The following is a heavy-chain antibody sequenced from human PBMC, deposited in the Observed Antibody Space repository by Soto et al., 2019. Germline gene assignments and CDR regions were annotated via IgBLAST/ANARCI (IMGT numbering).Heavy chain of an antibody. V-gene: IGHV4-31*03. CDR1: GGSISSGGYY. J-gene: IGHJ6*02. Sequence: PSETLSLTCTFSGGSISSGGYYWSWIRQQPGKGLEWIGYIYYSGSTYYNPSLKSRVTISVDTSKNQFSLKLSSVTAADTAVYYCARDRYDFWSGYYDEYYYVMDVCGQGTTITVSS. CDR3: ARDRYDFWSGYYDEYYYVMDV. CDR2: IYYSGST. D-gene: IGHD3-3*01.